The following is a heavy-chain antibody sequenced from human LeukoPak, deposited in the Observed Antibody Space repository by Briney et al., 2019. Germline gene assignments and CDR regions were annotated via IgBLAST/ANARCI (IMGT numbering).Heavy chain of an antibody. CDR3: AKDGSALWFREYPFDY. J-gene: IGHJ4*02. D-gene: IGHD3-10*01. V-gene: IGHV3-23*01. CDR2: IGGSGGSR. Sequence: GGSLRLSCAASGFALTSYAMSWVRQAPGKGLEWVSAIGGSGGSRYYADSVKGRFTISRDNSKNTLYLQMNSLRAEDRAVYYCAKDGSALWFREYPFDYWGQGTLVTVSS. CDR1: GFALTSYA.